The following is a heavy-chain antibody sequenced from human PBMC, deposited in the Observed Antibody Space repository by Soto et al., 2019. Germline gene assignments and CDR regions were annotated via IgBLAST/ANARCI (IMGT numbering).Heavy chain of an antibody. D-gene: IGHD5-12*01. J-gene: IGHJ4*01. CDR2: IKSKTDGGTT. CDR3: TTGDIYRDGYNYGYEFGY. V-gene: IGHV3-15*07. Sequence: EVQLVESGGGLVKPGGSLRLSCAASGFTFSNAWMNWVRQAPGKGLECVGRIKSKTDGGTTDYAAPVKGRFTISRDDSKNTLYLQMNSLKTEDTAVYYCTTGDIYRDGYNYGYEFGYWGHGTLVTVSS. CDR1: GFTFSNAW.